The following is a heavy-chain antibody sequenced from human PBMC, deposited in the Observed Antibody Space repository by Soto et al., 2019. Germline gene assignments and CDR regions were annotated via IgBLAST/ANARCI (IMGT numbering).Heavy chain of an antibody. CDR2: TYYSGST. V-gene: IGHV4-59*01. J-gene: IGHJ4*02. CDR1: GGSFTTYY. CDR3: ASVKNWNDFDY. Sequence: SETLSLTCTVSGGSFTTYYWSWIRQPPGKGLEWIGYTYYSGSTNYNPSLKSRVTLSLDTSKNQFSLELTSVTAADTAVYYCASVKNWNDFDYWGQGTLVTVSS. D-gene: IGHD1-1*01.